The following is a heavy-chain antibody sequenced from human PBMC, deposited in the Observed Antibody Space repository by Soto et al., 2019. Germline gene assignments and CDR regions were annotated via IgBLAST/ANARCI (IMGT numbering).Heavy chain of an antibody. V-gene: IGHV1-3*01. D-gene: IGHD3-22*01. CDR1: GYTFTRYG. Sequence: ASVKVSCKASGYTFTRYGISWVRQAPGQRLEWMGWINAGNGNTKYSQKFQGRVTITRDTSASTAYMELSSLRSEDTAVYYCARGSGYYYWDDYWGQGTLVTVSS. J-gene: IGHJ4*02. CDR2: INAGNGNT. CDR3: ARGSGYYYWDDY.